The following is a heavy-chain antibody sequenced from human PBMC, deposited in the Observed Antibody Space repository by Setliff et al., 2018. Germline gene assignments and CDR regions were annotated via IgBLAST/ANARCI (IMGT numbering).Heavy chain of an antibody. CDR3: ARDLGGVRYYGSGQGFDP. D-gene: IGHD3-10*01. Sequence: ASVKVSCKTSGYIFTSYGISWVRLAPGQGLEWMGWISAYNGNTNYAQKLQGRVTMTTDTSTTTAYMELSSLRSEDTAVYYCARDLGGVRYYGSGQGFDPWGQGTLVTVSS. CDR1: GYIFTSYG. V-gene: IGHV1-18*01. CDR2: ISAYNGNT. J-gene: IGHJ5*02.